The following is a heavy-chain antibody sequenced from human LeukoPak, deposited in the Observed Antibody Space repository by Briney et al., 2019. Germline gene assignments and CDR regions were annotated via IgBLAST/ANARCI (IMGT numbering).Heavy chain of an antibody. V-gene: IGHV3-48*01. CDR1: GFTFSSSG. Sequence: GGSLRLSCAASGFTFSSSGMSWVRQAPGKGLEWVSYISSSSSTIYYADSVKGRFTISRDNAKNSLYLQMNSLRAEDTAVYYCARDSYGDYAQYYYYYYYMDVWGKGTTVTVSS. D-gene: IGHD4-17*01. CDR2: ISSSSSTI. CDR3: ARDSYGDYAQYYYYYYYMDV. J-gene: IGHJ6*03.